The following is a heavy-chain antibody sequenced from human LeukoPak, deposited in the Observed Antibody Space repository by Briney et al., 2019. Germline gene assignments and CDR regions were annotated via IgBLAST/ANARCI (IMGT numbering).Heavy chain of an antibody. J-gene: IGHJ6*03. CDR2: ISYDGSTT. Sequence: GGSLRLSCAASGFTFSRNAMHWVRQTPGKGLGWVAVISYDGSTTYYSDSVKGRFTISRDNSKSTLYLQMNSLRAEDTAVFYCARDTGDGVTPPDYYYYMDVWGTGTTVTVSS. CDR1: GFTFSRNA. V-gene: IGHV3-30*04. D-gene: IGHD5-24*01. CDR3: ARDTGDGVTPPDYYYYMDV.